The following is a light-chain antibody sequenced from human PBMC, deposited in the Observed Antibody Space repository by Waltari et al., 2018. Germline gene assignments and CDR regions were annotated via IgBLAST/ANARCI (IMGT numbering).Light chain of an antibody. CDR3: QQYDNWPPNT. CDR1: QSVSSN. CDR2: GAS. Sequence: EIVMTQSPATLSVSPGDRVTLSCRASQSVSSNLAWYQQKPGQAPRLLIYGASTRATGIPARFSGSGSGTDFTLTISSLQSEDFAVYYCQQYDNWPPNTFGQGTRLEMK. V-gene: IGKV3-15*01. J-gene: IGKJ5*01.